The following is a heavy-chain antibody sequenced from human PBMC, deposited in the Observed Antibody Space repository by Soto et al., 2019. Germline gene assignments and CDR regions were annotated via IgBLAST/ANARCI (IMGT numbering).Heavy chain of an antibody. D-gene: IGHD6-19*01. CDR3: AKEGEHSSGWANFDY. V-gene: IGHV3-23*01. J-gene: IGHJ4*02. Sequence: PGGSLRLSCAASGFTFSSYAMSWVRQAPGRGLEWVSASSGSGVSTYYADSVKGRFTISRDNSKNTLYLQMNSLRAEDTAVYYCAKEGEHSSGWANFDYWGQGTLVTGSS. CDR1: GFTFSSYA. CDR2: SSGSGVST.